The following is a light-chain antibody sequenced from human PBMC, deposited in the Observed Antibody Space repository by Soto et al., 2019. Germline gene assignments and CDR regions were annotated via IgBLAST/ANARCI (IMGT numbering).Light chain of an antibody. Sequence: QSALTQPASVSGSPGQTITISCTGTSSDVGAYNLVSWYQHLPDKAPKLIISEVTNRPSGVSDRFSGSKSGNTASLTISGLQAEDEADYYCTSYAGTNNGGVFGGGTKLTVL. CDR1: SSDVGAYNL. CDR2: EVT. V-gene: IGLV2-14*01. J-gene: IGLJ2*01. CDR3: TSYAGTNNGGV.